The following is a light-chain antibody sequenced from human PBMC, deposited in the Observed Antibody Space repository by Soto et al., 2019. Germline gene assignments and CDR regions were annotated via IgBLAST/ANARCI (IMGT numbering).Light chain of an antibody. Sequence: DIQMTQSPSSLSASVGDRVTITCRASQSISRHLNWYQQKPGKAPKLLIYSASTLQSGVPSRFSGSGSGTDFTLTINSLQREDFASYYCQPSYGIFYTFGQGTKLEIK. CDR2: SAS. J-gene: IGKJ2*01. CDR3: QPSYGIFYT. CDR1: QSISRH. V-gene: IGKV1-39*01.